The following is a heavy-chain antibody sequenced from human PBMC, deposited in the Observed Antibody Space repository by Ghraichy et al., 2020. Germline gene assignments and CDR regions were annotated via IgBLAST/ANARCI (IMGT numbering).Heavy chain of an antibody. V-gene: IGHV1-69*13. Sequence: SVKVSCKASGGTFSSYAISWVRQAPGQGLEWMGGIIPIFGTANYAQKFQGRVTITADESTSTAYMELSSLRSEDTAVYYCATSYNRNWGWVYFDYWGQGTLVTVSS. D-gene: IGHD7-27*01. CDR1: GGTFSSYA. CDR3: ATSYNRNWGWVYFDY. J-gene: IGHJ4*02. CDR2: IIPIFGTA.